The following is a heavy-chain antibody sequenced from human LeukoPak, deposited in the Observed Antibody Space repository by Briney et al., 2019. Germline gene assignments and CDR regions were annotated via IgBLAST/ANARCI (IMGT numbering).Heavy chain of an antibody. CDR1: GFTFSNYA. CDR2: ISGGGDSI. Sequence: GASLRLSCAASGFTFSNYAMSWVRQAPGRGLEWVSTISGGGDSIYHADSVKGRFTISRDNSKNTLYLQMKSLRVEDTAVYYCAKESPQFDYWGQGTLVTVSS. J-gene: IGHJ4*02. CDR3: AKESPQFDY. V-gene: IGHV3-23*01.